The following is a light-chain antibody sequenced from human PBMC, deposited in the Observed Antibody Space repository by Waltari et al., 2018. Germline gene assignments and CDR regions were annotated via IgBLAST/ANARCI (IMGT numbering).Light chain of an antibody. J-gene: IGLJ2*01. CDR1: SSDLGTYNY. CDR2: DVN. CDR3: CSYTTTGPVV. V-gene: IGLV2-14*03. Sequence: QSVLTQPASVPGSPGQSITISCTGTSSDLGTYNYVSWYQQHPGRAPKLIIFDVNVRPSWVSNRFSGSKSGNTAFLTISGLQTEDEGHFYCCSYTTTGPVVFGGGTKLTVL.